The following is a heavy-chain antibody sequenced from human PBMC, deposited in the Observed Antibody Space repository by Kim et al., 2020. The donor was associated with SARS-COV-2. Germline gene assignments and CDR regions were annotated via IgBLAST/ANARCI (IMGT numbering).Heavy chain of an antibody. D-gene: IGHD6-13*01. CDR3: ARVSVGASSWYYFDS. J-gene: IGHJ4*01. Sequence: GGSLRLSCEASGINFSDYYMSWIRQAPGKGLEWVSYISSSGSYTKYADPLKGRFTISRDNAENSLYLEMNSLSADDTAVYYCARVSVGASSWYYFDSWR. CDR1: GINFSDYY. CDR2: ISSSGSYT. V-gene: IGHV3-11*05.